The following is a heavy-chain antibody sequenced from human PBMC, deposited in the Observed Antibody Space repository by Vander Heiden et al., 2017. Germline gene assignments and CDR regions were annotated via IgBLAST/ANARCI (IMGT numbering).Heavy chain of an antibody. V-gene: IGHV3-23*01. Sequence: EVQLLESGGGLVQPGGSLRLSCAASGFTFGPYAMSWVPQAPGKGLEWVSAISGSGGSTYYADSVKGRFTISRDNSKNTLYLQMNSLRAEDTAVYYCAKGGWIQLSGYDDYWGQGTLVTVSS. J-gene: IGHJ4*02. CDR1: GFTFGPYA. CDR2: ISGSGGST. CDR3: AKGGWIQLSGYDDY. D-gene: IGHD5-18*01.